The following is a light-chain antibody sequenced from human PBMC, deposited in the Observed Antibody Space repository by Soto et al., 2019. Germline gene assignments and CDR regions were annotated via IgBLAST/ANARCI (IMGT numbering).Light chain of an antibody. Sequence: AIQLTQSPSSLSASVGDRVTITCRASQGISSALAWYQQKPGKAPKLLIYDASSLESGVPSRFSGSGSGTNFTLTISSLQPEDFATYYCQQFNNYLFTFGPGTKVDIK. CDR2: DAS. CDR1: QGISSA. V-gene: IGKV1D-13*01. CDR3: QQFNNYLFT. J-gene: IGKJ3*01.